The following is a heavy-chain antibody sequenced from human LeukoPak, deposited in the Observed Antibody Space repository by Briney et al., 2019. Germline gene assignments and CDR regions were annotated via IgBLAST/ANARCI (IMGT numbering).Heavy chain of an antibody. CDR1: GFTFSSYW. J-gene: IGHJ4*02. D-gene: IGHD2-2*01. Sequence: PGGSLRLSCAASGFTFSSYWMHWVRQAPGKGLEWVAFIRYDGSNKYYADSVKGRFTISRDNSKNTLYLQMNSLRAEDTAVCYCAKITVVVPAARAGSFDYWGQGTLVTVSS. CDR2: IRYDGSNK. CDR3: AKITVVVPAARAGSFDY. V-gene: IGHV3-30*02.